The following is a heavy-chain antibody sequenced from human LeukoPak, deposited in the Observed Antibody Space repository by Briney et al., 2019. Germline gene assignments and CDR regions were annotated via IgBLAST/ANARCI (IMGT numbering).Heavy chain of an antibody. D-gene: IGHD1-14*01. CDR1: GFTFRTYG. V-gene: IGHV3-33*01. CDR3: AREPEYFDY. J-gene: IGHJ4*02. CDR2: IWYDGSKQ. Sequence: GRSLRLSCAASGFTFRTYGMHWVRQAPGKGLEWVALIWYDGSKQYYADSVKGRFTIYRDNSESTVYLQMNSLRAEDTAVYYCAREPEYFDYWGRGALVTVSS.